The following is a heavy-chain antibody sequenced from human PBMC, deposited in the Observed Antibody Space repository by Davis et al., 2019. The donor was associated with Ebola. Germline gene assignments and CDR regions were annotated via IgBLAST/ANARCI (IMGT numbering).Heavy chain of an antibody. CDR3: ARDAFSLSRYDTEDH. V-gene: IGHV3-48*04. J-gene: IGHJ4*02. D-gene: IGHD3-22*01. CDR1: GFSVSKKC. CDR2: ISAIGTST. Sequence: GESLKISCAASGFSVSKKCMGWVRQAPGKGLEWVSYISAIGTSTFYADSVKGRFTISRDNARDSLYLQMDSLRVEDTAIYYCARDAFSLSRYDTEDHWGQGALVTVSS.